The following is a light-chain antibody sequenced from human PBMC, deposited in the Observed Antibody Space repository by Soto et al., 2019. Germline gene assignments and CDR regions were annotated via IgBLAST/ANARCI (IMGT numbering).Light chain of an antibody. V-gene: IGLV1-44*01. J-gene: IGLJ1*01. CDR1: SSNIGGNT. CDR3: AAWDASLKGNV. Sequence: QSVLTQPPSASGTPGQRVTISCSGSSSNIGGNTVNWYQQLPGTAPKLLIYSNNQRPSGIPDRCSGSKSGTSASLAISGLQSEDEADYYCAAWDASLKGNVFGTGTKVTVL. CDR2: SNN.